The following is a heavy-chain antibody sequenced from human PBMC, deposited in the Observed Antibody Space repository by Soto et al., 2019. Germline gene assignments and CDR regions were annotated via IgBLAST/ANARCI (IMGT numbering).Heavy chain of an antibody. J-gene: IGHJ4*02. V-gene: IGHV3-74*01. Sequence: AGGSLRLSCAASGFTFSSYWMHWVRQAPGKGLVWVSRINTDGSITSYADSAKGRFTISRDNAKNTLDLQMNSLRDEDTAVYYCTRDPRSSSSYWGQGTLVTVSS. CDR3: TRDPRSSSSY. CDR1: GFTFSSYW. D-gene: IGHD6-6*01. CDR2: INTDGSIT.